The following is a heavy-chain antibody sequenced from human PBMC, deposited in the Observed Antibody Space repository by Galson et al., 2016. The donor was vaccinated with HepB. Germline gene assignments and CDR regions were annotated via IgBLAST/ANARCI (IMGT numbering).Heavy chain of an antibody. J-gene: IGHJ4*02. Sequence: SLRLSCAASGFTFSTSGMNWVRQAPGKRLEWVSSISGSSRYIEYADPVKGRFTISRDNAKNSVYLQMDSLRAEDTAVYYCARYRGQPPPRYFDYWGQGTLVTVAS. CDR1: GFTFSTSG. CDR3: ARYRGQPPPRYFDY. D-gene: IGHD2-15*01. V-gene: IGHV3-21*01. CDR2: ISGSSRYI.